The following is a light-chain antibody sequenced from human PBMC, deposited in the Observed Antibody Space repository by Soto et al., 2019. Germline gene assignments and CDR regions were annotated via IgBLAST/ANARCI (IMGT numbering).Light chain of an antibody. Sequence: EIVLTQAPPTLSLSPGERDTLSCRASQSVTSYLAWYQQRPGQAPRLLINDASRRATGIPDRFSGSGSGADFTLTISSLEPEDFAVYYCQQRSSWPITFGQGTRLGI. V-gene: IGKV3-11*01. J-gene: IGKJ5*01. CDR2: DAS. CDR3: QQRSSWPIT. CDR1: QSVTSY.